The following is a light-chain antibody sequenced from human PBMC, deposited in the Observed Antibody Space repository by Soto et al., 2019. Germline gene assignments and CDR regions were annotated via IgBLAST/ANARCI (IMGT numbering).Light chain of an antibody. V-gene: IGLV2-23*02. CDR2: DVT. J-gene: IGLJ2*01. CDR3: CSYEGGSDLV. Sequence: QSALTQPASVSGSPGQSITISCTGTSSDVGVYNLVSWYQQHPGKAPKLLIYDVTKRPSGASDRFSGSKSANTASLTISGLQAEDGADYYCCSYEGGSDLVFGGGTKLTVL. CDR1: SSDVGVYNL.